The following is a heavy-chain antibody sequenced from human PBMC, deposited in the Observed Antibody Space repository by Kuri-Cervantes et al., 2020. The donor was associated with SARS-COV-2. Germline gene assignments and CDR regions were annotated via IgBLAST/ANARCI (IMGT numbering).Heavy chain of an antibody. J-gene: IGHJ6*03. CDR3: ARDQGVNYGDAYMDV. V-gene: IGHV3-30-3*01. CDR2: ISYDGSNK. D-gene: IGHD4-17*01. Sequence: GESLKISCAASGLTFSSYAMHWVRQAPGKGLEWVAVISYDGSNKYYADSVKGRFTISRDNSKNTLYLQMNSLRAEDTAVYYCARDQGVNYGDAYMDVWGKGTTVTVSS. CDR1: GLTFSSYA.